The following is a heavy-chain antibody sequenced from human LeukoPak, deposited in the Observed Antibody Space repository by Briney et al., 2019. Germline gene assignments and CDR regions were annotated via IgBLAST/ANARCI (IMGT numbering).Heavy chain of an antibody. J-gene: IGHJ6*02. V-gene: IGHV3-11*06. CDR2: ISSSSSYT. CDR3: AKDLITMVRGSAMDV. CDR1: GFTFSDYY. Sequence: GGSLRLSCAASGFTFSDYYMSWIRQAPGKGLEWVSYISSSSSYTNYADSVKGRFTISRDDSKNTLYLQVNSLRAEDTAVYYCAKDLITMVRGSAMDVWGQGTTVTVSS. D-gene: IGHD3-10*01.